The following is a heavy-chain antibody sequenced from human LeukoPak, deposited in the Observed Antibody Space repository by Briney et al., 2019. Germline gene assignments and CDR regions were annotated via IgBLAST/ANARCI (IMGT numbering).Heavy chain of an antibody. D-gene: IGHD7-27*01. CDR3: AKANWGSGY. J-gene: IGHJ4*02. CDR1: GFTFSSYA. CDR2: ITVSGGST. V-gene: IGHV3-23*01. Sequence: PGGSLRLSCAASGFTFSSYAMSWVRQAPGKGLEWVSTITVSGGSTYYADSVKGRFTISRDNSKNTLDLQMNNLRAEDTAVYYRAKANWGSGYWGQGTLVTVSS.